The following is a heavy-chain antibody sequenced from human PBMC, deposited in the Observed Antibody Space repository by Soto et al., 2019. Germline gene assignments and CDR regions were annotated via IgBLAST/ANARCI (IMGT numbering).Heavy chain of an antibody. D-gene: IGHD2-2*01. CDR3: GLCLRSTSCPEDY. V-gene: IGHV1-18*01. CDR1: GYTFTNYG. Sequence: ASVKVACKASGYTFTNYGITWVLQAPGQGLEWMGWISAYNGNTNYAQKLRGRVTMTTDTSTSTAYMELRSLRSDDTAVYYCGLCLRSTSCPEDYWGQGTLVTVSS. J-gene: IGHJ4*02. CDR2: ISAYNGNT.